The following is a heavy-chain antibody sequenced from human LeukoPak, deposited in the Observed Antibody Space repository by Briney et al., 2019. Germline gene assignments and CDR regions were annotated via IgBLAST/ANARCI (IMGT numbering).Heavy chain of an antibody. CDR2: IKQDGSEK. J-gene: IGHJ4*02. V-gene: IGHV3-7*03. D-gene: IGHD1-26*01. CDR1: GFTFSSYA. Sequence: GGSLRLSCAASGFTFSSYAMSWVRQAPGKGLEWVANIKQDGSEKYYVDSVKGRFTISRDNAKNSLYLQMNSLRAEDTAVYYCALSAEWELLSFDYWGQGTLVTVSS. CDR3: ALSAEWELLSFDY.